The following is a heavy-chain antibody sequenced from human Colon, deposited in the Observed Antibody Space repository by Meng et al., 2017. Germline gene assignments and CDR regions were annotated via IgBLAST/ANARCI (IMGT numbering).Heavy chain of an antibody. D-gene: IGHD3-22*01. CDR3: ASSDYYRSDY. CDR1: WGSISRSDW. V-gene: IGHV4-4*03. J-gene: IGHJ4*02. Sequence: LKEPGPGSLMPPHDPSLTCAGAWGSISRSDWWSGFRQPPVKGLEWIGETSHSGSTNYSPSLKSRVTISLDKSKNQLSLKLNSVTAADTAVYYCASSDYYRSDYWGQGTLVTVSS. CDR2: TSHSGST.